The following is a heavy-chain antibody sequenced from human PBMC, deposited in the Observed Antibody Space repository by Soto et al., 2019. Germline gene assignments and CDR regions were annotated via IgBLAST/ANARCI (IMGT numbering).Heavy chain of an antibody. CDR3: AKPGTGYCSGGSCYSGYYFDY. Sequence: GGSLRLSCAASGFTFSSYALSWVRQAPGKGLEWVSAISGSGGSTYYAGSVKGRFTISRDNSKNTLYLQMNSLRAEDTAVYYCAKPGTGYCSGGSCYSGYYFDYWGQGTLVTVSS. J-gene: IGHJ4*02. D-gene: IGHD2-15*01. CDR1: GFTFSSYA. CDR2: ISGSGGST. V-gene: IGHV3-23*01.